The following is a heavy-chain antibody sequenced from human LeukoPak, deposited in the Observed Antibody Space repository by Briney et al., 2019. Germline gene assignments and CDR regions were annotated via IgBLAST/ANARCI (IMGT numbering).Heavy chain of an antibody. CDR2: IYPGDSDT. D-gene: IGHD2-8*01. CDR3: ARTATIMAAFDI. Sequence: GESLKISCKTSGYTFTSFWIGWVRQMPGKGLGCRGMIYPGDSDTRYSPSFQGQVTISADKSFTTVYLQWSSLKASDTAMYYCARTATIMAAFDIWGQGTMVTVSS. J-gene: IGHJ3*02. V-gene: IGHV5-51*01. CDR1: GYTFTSFW.